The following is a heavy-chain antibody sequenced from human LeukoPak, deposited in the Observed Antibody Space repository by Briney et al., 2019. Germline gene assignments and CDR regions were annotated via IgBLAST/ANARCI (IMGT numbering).Heavy chain of an antibody. V-gene: IGHV3-7*01. CDR1: GFSFSRYW. CDR3: ARGRRADAFDI. Sequence: PGESLRLSCAASGFSFSRYWMSWVRQAPGKGLEWVANIKQDGSEKYYVDSVKGRFTISRDNAKNSLYLQMNSLRAEDTAVYYCARGRRADAFDIWGQGTMVTVSS. J-gene: IGHJ3*02. CDR2: IKQDGSEK.